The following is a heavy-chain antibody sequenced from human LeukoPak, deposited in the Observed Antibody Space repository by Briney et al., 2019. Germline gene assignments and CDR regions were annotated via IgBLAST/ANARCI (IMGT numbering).Heavy chain of an antibody. V-gene: IGHV4-59*01. D-gene: IGHD3-16*01. Sequence: SETLSLTCTVSGGSISSYHWSWIRQPPGKGLEWIGYIYYSGSTNYNPSLKSRVTISVDTSKNQFSLKLSSVTAADTAVYYCARPNTWITEGFDSWGQGILVTVSS. CDR1: GGSISSYH. J-gene: IGHJ5*01. CDR3: ARPNTWITEGFDS. CDR2: IYYSGST.